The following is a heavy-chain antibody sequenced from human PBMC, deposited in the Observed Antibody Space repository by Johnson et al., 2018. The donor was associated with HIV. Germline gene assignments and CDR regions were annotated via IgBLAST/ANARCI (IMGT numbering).Heavy chain of an antibody. CDR3: ARGGFMRGVGYACDL. CDR1: GFTFSSYA. Sequence: QVQLVESGGGVVQPGRSLRLSCAASGFTFSSYAMHWVRQAPGKGLEWVAVISYDGSNKYYADSVKGRFTSSRDNSKNTLYLQMNSLRAEDTAVYYGARGGFMRGVGYACDLWGQGTMVTVSA. CDR2: ISYDGSNK. D-gene: IGHD3-22*01. V-gene: IGHV3-30-3*01. J-gene: IGHJ3*01.